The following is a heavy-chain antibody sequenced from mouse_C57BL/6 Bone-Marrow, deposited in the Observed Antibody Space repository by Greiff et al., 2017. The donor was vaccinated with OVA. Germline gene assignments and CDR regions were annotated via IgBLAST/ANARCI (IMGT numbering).Heavy chain of an antibody. V-gene: IGHV1-39*01. D-gene: IGHD2-10*01. CDR2: INPNYGTT. CDR1: GYSFTDYN. J-gene: IGHJ3*01. Sequence: VQLQQSGAELARPGASVKLSCKASGYSFTDYNMNWVKQSNGKSLEWIGVINPNYGTTSYNQKFKGKATLTVDQSSSTAYMQLNSLTSEDSAVYYCAQIGHPYFPFAYWGQGTLVTVSA. CDR3: AQIGHPYFPFAY.